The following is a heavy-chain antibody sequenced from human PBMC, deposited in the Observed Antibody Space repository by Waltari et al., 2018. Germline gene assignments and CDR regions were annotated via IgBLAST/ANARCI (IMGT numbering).Heavy chain of an antibody. Sequence: EVQLVESGGGLVQPGGSLRLSCAASGFTFSDFSMNWVRQAPGKGLEWGSYIYRTGSTIYYADSVKGRFTVSRDNAQNSLYLQMNSLRADDTAVYYCARGYRKAFDIWGQGTMVTVSS. V-gene: IGHV3-48*04. J-gene: IGHJ3*02. CDR1: GFTFSDFS. CDR3: ARGYRKAFDI. D-gene: IGHD5-12*01. CDR2: IYRTGSTI.